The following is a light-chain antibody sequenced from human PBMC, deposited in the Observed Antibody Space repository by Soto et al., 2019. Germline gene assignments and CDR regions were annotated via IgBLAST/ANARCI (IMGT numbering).Light chain of an antibody. J-gene: IGKJ5*01. Sequence: EIVMTQSPATLSVSPGERATLSCRASQSVDNRHVAWYQQRRGLPPRLLIYGASNRATGIPDSVNGSGSGADFTLTISRLEPEDFAVYSCQQYGNSPPGTFGKGTRLELK. CDR3: QQYGNSPPGT. CDR1: QSVDNRH. CDR2: GAS. V-gene: IGKV3-20*01.